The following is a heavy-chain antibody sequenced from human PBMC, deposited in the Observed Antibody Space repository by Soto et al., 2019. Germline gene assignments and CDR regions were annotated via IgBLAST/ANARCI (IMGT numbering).Heavy chain of an antibody. J-gene: IGHJ3*02. CDR1: GYTFTSYG. Sequence: GASVKVSCKASGYTFTSYGISWVRQAPGQGLEWMGWISAYNGNTNYAQKLQGRVTMTTDTSTSTAYMELRSLRSDDTAVYYCARTGAPGGYYDFWSGYFGPDDFDIWGKGTMVTVS. D-gene: IGHD3-3*01. CDR3: ARTGAPGGYYDFWSGYFGPDDFDI. CDR2: ISAYNGNT. V-gene: IGHV1-18*01.